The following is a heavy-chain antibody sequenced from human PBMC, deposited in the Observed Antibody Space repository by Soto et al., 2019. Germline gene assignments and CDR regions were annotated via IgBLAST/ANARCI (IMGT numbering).Heavy chain of an antibody. CDR1: RGTFSSYA. V-gene: IGHV1-69*13. CDR3: ARDLVAGGGLGGHGESLDSGLGPSHINYYYYGMDV. Sequence: SVKVSCKASRGTFSSYAISWVRQAPGQGLEWMGGIIPIFGTANYAQKFQGRVTITADESTSTAYMELSSLRSEDTAVYYCARDLVAGGGLGGHGESLDSGLGPSHINYYYYGMDVWGQGTTVTVSS. D-gene: IGHD3-16*01. J-gene: IGHJ6*02. CDR2: IIPIFGTA.